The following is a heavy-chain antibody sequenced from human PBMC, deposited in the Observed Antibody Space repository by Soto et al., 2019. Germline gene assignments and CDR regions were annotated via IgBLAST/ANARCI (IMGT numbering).Heavy chain of an antibody. CDR3: AREIPYYDSSGSNAFDI. D-gene: IGHD3-22*01. V-gene: IGHV1-69*01. Sequence: QVQLVQSGAEVKKPGSSVKVSCKASGGTFSSYAISWVRQAPGQGLEWMGGIIPIFGTANYAQKFQGRVTITADESTSTAYMELSSLRSEDTAVYYCAREIPYYDSSGSNAFDIWGQGTMVTVSS. CDR2: IIPIFGTA. CDR1: GGTFSSYA. J-gene: IGHJ3*02.